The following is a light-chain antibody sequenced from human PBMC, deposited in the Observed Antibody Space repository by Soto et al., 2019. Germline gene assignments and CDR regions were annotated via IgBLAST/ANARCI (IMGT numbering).Light chain of an antibody. Sequence: DIQMTQSPSSLSASVGDRVTISCRASQGISDYLSWFQQKPGEAPKLLINTASTLQSGVPIRFSGAGSRTHFSLTISGLQPEDSATYYCHQTYSFPWTFGQGTRVDIK. CDR1: QGISDY. J-gene: IGKJ1*01. CDR3: HQTYSFPWT. V-gene: IGKV1-39*01. CDR2: TAS.